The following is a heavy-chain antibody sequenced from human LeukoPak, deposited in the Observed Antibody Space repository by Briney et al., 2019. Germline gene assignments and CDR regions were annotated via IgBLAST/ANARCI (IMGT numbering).Heavy chain of an antibody. CDR1: GFTFSSYA. CDR3: AKHDKYGSGNYARIDY. Sequence: TGGSLRLSCVASGFTFSSYAMTWVRQAPGKGLEWVSAISGSGGNTYYADSVKGRFTISRDKSQNTLYLQMNSLRAEDTAVYHCAKHDKYGSGNYARIDYWGQGTLVTVSS. J-gene: IGHJ4*02. CDR2: ISGSGGNT. D-gene: IGHD3-10*01. V-gene: IGHV3-23*01.